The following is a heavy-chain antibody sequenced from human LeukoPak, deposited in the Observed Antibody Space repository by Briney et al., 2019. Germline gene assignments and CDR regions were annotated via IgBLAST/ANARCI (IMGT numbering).Heavy chain of an antibody. D-gene: IGHD3-3*01. CDR3: ARHSHPGSDFWMDYYYMDV. V-gene: IGHV4-39*01. Sequence: SETLSLTCTVSGGSISSSSYYWGWIRQPPGKGLEWIGSIYYSGSTYYNPSLKSRVTISVDTSKNQFSLKLSSVTAADTAVYYCARHSHPGSDFWMDYYYMDVWGKGTTVTVSS. J-gene: IGHJ6*03. CDR2: IYYSGST. CDR1: GGSISSSSYY.